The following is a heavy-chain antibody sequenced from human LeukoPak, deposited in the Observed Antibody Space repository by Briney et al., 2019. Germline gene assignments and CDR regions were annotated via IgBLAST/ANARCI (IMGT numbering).Heavy chain of an antibody. CDR1: GGSISSYY. Sequence: SETLSLTCTVSGGSISSYYRSWIRQPPGKGLEWIGYIYYSGSTNYNPSLKSRVTISVDTSKNQFSLKLSSVTAADTAVYYCASNSGSYYPYYYYYYMDVWGKGTTVTVSS. V-gene: IGHV4-59*08. CDR2: IYYSGST. D-gene: IGHD1-26*01. J-gene: IGHJ6*03. CDR3: ASNSGSYYPYYYYYYMDV.